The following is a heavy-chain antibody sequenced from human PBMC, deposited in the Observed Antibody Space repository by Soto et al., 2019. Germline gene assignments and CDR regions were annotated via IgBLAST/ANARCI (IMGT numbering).Heavy chain of an antibody. CDR3: ARDLVGATDYYYGMDV. Sequence: GGSLRLSCAASGFTFSSYAMHWVRQAPGKGLEWVAVISYDGSNKYYADSVKGRFTISRDNSKNTLYLQMNSLRAEDTAVYYCARDLVGATDYYYGMDVWGQGTTVTVSS. V-gene: IGHV3-30-3*01. CDR1: GFTFSSYA. J-gene: IGHJ6*02. D-gene: IGHD1-26*01. CDR2: ISYDGSNK.